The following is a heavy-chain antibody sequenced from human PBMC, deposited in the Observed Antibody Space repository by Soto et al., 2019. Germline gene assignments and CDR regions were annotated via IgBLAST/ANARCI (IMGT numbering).Heavy chain of an antibody. V-gene: IGHV1-8*01. J-gene: IGHJ4*02. D-gene: IGHD3-22*01. Sequence: GASVKVSCKASGYTFTSYDINWVRQATGQGLEWMGWMNPNSGNTGYAQKFQGRVTMTRNTSISTAYMELSSLRSEDTAVYYCATGKPDYYDIGAQYYFDYWGQGTLVTVS. CDR1: GYTFTSYD. CDR2: MNPNSGNT. CDR3: ATGKPDYYDIGAQYYFDY.